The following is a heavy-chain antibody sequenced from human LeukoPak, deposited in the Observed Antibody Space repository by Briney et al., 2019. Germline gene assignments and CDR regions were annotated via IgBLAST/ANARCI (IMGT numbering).Heavy chain of an antibody. CDR3: ARSLWPENF. J-gene: IGHJ4*02. CDR1: GFIFSNYW. Sequence: GGSLRLSCAASGFIFSNYWMSWVRQAPGKGLEWVANIKQDGSEKYYVDSVKGRFTISRDNAKNSVHLQMNSLRAEDTAVYYCARSLWPENFWGQGTLVTVSS. V-gene: IGHV3-7*01. D-gene: IGHD3-16*01. CDR2: IKQDGSEK.